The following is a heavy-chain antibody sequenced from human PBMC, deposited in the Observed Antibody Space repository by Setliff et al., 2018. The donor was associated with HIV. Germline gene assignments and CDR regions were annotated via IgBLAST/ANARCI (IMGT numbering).Heavy chain of an antibody. D-gene: IGHD3-16*01. J-gene: IGHJ6*02. Sequence: CPSPGFTFDDYGMSWVRQAPGKGLEWVSGINWNGGRTAYADSVKGRFTISRDKAKNSLYLQMNSLRAEDTALYFCARALRLISPARTWDVWGQGTTVTVSS. CDR3: ARALRLISPARTWDV. CDR1: GFTFDDYG. V-gene: IGHV3-20*04. CDR2: INWNGGRT.